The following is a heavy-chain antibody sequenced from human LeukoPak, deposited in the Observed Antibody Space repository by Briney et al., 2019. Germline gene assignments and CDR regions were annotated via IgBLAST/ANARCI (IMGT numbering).Heavy chain of an antibody. V-gene: IGHV3-66*01. D-gene: IGHD4-23*01. CDR2: IYSGGST. CDR3: ARDSPSTTVVTPHNYGMDV. Sequence: GGSLRLSCAASGFTVSSNYMSWVRQAPGKGLEWVSVIYSGGSTYYADSVKGRFTISRDNSKNPLYLQMNSLRAEDTAVYYCARDSPSTTVVTPHNYGMDVWGQRSTVTVCS. J-gene: IGHJ6*02. CDR1: GFTVSSNY.